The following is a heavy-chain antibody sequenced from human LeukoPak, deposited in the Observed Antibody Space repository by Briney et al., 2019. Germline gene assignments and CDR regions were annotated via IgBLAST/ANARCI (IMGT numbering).Heavy chain of an antibody. CDR1: GGSLSSNNL. CDR3: ARLGTTGAPYGGNLGYLA. D-gene: IGHD4/OR15-4a*01. Sequence: PSGTLSLACAVSGGSLSSNNLWSWVRQPPGEGLEWIGQIYQCGSTNYNPSLKSRVTMSLDKSKNQFFLSLSSVTAADTAVYYCARLGTTGAPYGGNLGYLAWGPGILVTVSS. V-gene: IGHV4-4*02. CDR2: IYQCGST. J-gene: IGHJ5*02.